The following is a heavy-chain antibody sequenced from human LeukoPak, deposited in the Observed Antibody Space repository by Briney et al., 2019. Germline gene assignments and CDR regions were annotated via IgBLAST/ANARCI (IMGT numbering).Heavy chain of an antibody. CDR3: VRDRGYSSFDY. CDR1: GFTFSSYE. CDR2: ISSSGSTI. V-gene: IGHV3-48*03. J-gene: IGHJ4*02. D-gene: IGHD6-19*01. Sequence: GGSLRLSCAASGFTFSSYEMNWVRQAPGKGLEWVSYISSSGSTIYYADSVKGRFTISRDNAKNSLYLQMNSLRAEDTAVYYCVRDRGYSSFDYWGQGTLVTVSS.